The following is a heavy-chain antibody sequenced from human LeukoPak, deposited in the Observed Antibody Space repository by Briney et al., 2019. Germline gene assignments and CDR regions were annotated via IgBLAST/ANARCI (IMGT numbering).Heavy chain of an antibody. V-gene: IGHV4-4*07. J-gene: IGHJ3*02. Sequence: SETLSLTCTVSGGSIGSYYWSWIRQSPGKGLECIGSIYSSGSTYYNPSLKSRVIIIIDTPKNHFSLTLSSVTAADTAVYYCARSDGYGLVGIWGQGTMVTVSS. CDR1: GGSIGSYY. CDR2: IYSSGST. CDR3: ARSDGYGLVGI. D-gene: IGHD3-10*01.